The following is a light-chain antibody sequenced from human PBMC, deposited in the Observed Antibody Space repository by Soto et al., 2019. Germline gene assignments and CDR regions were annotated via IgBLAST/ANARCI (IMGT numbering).Light chain of an antibody. CDR1: QTISSW. CDR3: QHYSSYSEA. J-gene: IGKJ1*01. Sequence: DIQMTQSPSTLSGSVGYRFNITCRASQTISSWLAWYQQKKGKAPKLLIYKASTLKSGVPSRLRGSGYGTELTITISSMKHDDFETYYCQHYSSYSEAFGHGTKVDIK. CDR2: KAS. V-gene: IGKV1-5*03.